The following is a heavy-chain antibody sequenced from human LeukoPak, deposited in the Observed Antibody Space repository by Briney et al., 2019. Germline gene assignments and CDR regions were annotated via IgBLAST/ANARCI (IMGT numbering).Heavy chain of an antibody. Sequence: GGSLRLSCAASGFTFSSYGMHWVRQAPGKGLEWVAFIRYDGSNEYYADSVKGRFTISRDNSKNTLYLQMNSLRAEDTAVYYCAKDSGIAAAGMHWGQGTLVTVSS. CDR3: AKDSGIAAAGMH. CDR2: IRYDGSNE. D-gene: IGHD6-13*01. V-gene: IGHV3-30*02. J-gene: IGHJ4*02. CDR1: GFTFSSYG.